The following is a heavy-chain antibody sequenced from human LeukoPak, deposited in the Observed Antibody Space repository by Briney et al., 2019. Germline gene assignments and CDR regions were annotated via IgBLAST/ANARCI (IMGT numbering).Heavy chain of an antibody. D-gene: IGHD6-6*01. CDR2: INHSGST. Sequence: SETLSLTCAVYGGSFSGYYWSWIRQPPGKGLEWIGEINHSGSTNYNPSLKSRVTISVDTSKNQFSLKLSSVTAADTAVYYCARGDPGPYSSLSGVWFDPWGQGTLVTVSS. J-gene: IGHJ5*02. CDR1: GGSFSGYY. CDR3: ARGDPGPYSSLSGVWFDP. V-gene: IGHV4-34*01.